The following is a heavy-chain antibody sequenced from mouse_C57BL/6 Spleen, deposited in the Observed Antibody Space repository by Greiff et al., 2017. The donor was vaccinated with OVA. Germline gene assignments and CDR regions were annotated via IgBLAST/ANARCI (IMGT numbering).Heavy chain of an antibody. CDR1: GFSLTSYG. CDR3: ARHERDGWYYAMDY. D-gene: IGHD1-1*02. J-gene: IGHJ4*01. V-gene: IGHV2-6-1*01. Sequence: VKLVESGPGLVAPSQSLSITCTVSGFSLTSYGVHWVRQPPGKGLEWLVVIWSDGSTTYNSALKSRLSISKDNSKSQVFLKMNSLQTDDTAMYYCARHERDGWYYAMDYWGQGTSVTVSS. CDR2: IWSDGST.